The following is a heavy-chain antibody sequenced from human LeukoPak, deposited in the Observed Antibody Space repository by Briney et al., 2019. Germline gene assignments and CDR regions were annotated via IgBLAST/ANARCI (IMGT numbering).Heavy chain of an antibody. CDR3: AIAMTGYYDFWY. J-gene: IGHJ4*02. V-gene: IGHV4-34*01. CDR2: INHSGST. D-gene: IGHD3-3*01. Sequence: SETLSLTCAVYGGSFSGYYWSWIRQPPGKGLEWIGEINHSGSTNYNPSLKSRVTISVDTSKNQFSLKLSSVTAADTAVYYCAIAMTGYYDFWYWGRGTLVTVSS. CDR1: GGSFSGYY.